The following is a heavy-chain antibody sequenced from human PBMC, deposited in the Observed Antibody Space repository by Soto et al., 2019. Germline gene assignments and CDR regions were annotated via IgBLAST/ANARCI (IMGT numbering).Heavy chain of an antibody. Sequence: SETLSLTCTVSGGSISSYYWSWIRQPPGKGLEWIGYIYYSGSTNYNPSLKSRVTISVDTSKNQFSLTLSSVTAADTAVYYCARQRKDYDILTGYYPNWFDPWGQGTLVTVSS. V-gene: IGHV4-59*08. CDR3: ARQRKDYDILTGYYPNWFDP. D-gene: IGHD3-9*01. J-gene: IGHJ5*02. CDR2: IYYSGST. CDR1: GGSISSYY.